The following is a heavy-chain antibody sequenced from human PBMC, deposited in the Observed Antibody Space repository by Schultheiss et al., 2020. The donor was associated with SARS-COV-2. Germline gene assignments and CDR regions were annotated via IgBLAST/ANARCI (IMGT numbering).Heavy chain of an antibody. D-gene: IGHD3-3*01. CDR1: GGSISSYY. J-gene: IGHJ6*02. CDR2: IYYSGST. CDR3: ARQHYDFWSGYYHYYYGMDV. Sequence: SETLSLTCTVSGGSISSYYWSWIRQPPGKGLEWIGYIYYSGSTYYNPSLKSRVTISVDTSKNQFSLKLSSVTAADTAVYYCARQHYDFWSGYYHYYYGMDVWGQGTTVTVSS. V-gene: IGHV4-59*08.